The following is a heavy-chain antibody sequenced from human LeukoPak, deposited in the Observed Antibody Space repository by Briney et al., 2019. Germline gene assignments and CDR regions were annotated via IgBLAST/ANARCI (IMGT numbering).Heavy chain of an antibody. J-gene: IGHJ3*02. CDR2: ISPYNGNT. D-gene: IGHD3-10*01. CDR3: ARDVAPGTASRDDAFDI. CDR1: GYTFTSYG. Sequence: ASVKVSCKASGYTFTSYGINWVRQAPGQELEWMGWISPYNGNTNYVQNLQGRVTMTTDTSTRTAYMEVRGLRSDDTAVYYCARDVAPGTASRDDAFDIWGRGTMVTVSS. V-gene: IGHV1-18*01.